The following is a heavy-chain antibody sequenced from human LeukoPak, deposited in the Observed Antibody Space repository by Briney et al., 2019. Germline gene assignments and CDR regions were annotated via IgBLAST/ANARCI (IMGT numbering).Heavy chain of an antibody. Sequence: PSETLSLTCAVYGGPFSGYYWSWIRQPPGKGLEWIGEINHSGSTNYNPSLKSRVTISVDTSKNQFSLKLSSVTAADTAVYYCARGDYDSSGQFDYWGQGTLVTVSS. CDR3: ARGDYDSSGQFDY. CDR1: GGPFSGYY. D-gene: IGHD3-22*01. J-gene: IGHJ4*02. V-gene: IGHV4-34*01. CDR2: INHSGST.